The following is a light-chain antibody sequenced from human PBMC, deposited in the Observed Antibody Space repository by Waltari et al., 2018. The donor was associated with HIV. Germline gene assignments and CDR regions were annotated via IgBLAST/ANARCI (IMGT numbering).Light chain of an antibody. CDR2: QDD. CDR1: HLGDKY. J-gene: IGLJ2*01. V-gene: IGLV3-1*01. Sequence: SHELTQPPSVSVSPGQTASITCSGAHLGDKYASWYQQKPGQSPLLVIYQDDKRPSGIPERFSGSNSGNTATLTITGTQAMDEADYYCQAWDSSTVLFGGGTKLTVL. CDR3: QAWDSSTVL.